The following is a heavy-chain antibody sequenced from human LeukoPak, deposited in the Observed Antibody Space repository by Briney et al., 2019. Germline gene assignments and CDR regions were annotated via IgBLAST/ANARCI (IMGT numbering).Heavy chain of an antibody. CDR2: ISYDGSNK. CDR1: GFTFSSYA. Sequence: GGSLRLSCAASGFTFSSYAMHWVRQAPGKGLEGVAVISYDGSNKYYADSVKGRFTISRDNSKNTLYLQMNSLRAEDTAVYYCARSYYYGSGSTDAFDIWGQGTMVTVSS. V-gene: IGHV3-30*04. D-gene: IGHD3-10*01. J-gene: IGHJ3*02. CDR3: ARSYYYGSGSTDAFDI.